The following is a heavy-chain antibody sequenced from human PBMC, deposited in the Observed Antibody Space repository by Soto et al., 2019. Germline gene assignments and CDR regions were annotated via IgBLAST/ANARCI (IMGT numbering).Heavy chain of an antibody. V-gene: IGHV6-1*01. D-gene: IGHD3-10*01. CDR1: GDSVSSYSAA. CDR2: TYYRSRFFS. Sequence: SQTLSLTCAISGDSVSSYSAAWNWIRQSPSGGLEWLGRTYYRSRFFSDYAESVKSRIIISPDTSKNRFSLQLKSVTPEDTAVYYCVRDRYSSSGWFDPWGQGTPVTVSS. J-gene: IGHJ5*02. CDR3: VRDRYSSSGWFDP.